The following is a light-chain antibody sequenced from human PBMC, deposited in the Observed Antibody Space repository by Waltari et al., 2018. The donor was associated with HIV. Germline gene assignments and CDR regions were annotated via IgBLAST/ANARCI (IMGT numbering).Light chain of an antibody. CDR1: QGISTW. Sequence: DIQLTQSPRYMSRFVGDRVTITCRASQGISTWLAWYQQKPGKVPQLLIHGASSLHSGVPSRFNGSGSGTQFSLTISSLQSEDFATYYCQQTNGSPLTFGGGTTLE. CDR2: GAS. CDR3: QQTNGSPLT. V-gene: IGKV1-12*01. J-gene: IGKJ2*01.